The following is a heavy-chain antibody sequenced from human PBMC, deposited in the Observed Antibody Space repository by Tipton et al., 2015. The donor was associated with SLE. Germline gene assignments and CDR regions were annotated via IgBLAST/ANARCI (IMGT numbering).Heavy chain of an antibody. J-gene: IGHJ4*02. CDR2: IYTSGST. V-gene: IGHV4-59*11. CDR3: ARELVGALSFDQ. Sequence: LRLSCTVSGGSISSHYWSWIRQPPGKGLEWIGYIYTSGSTNYNPSLKSRVSISADTSKKQISLRLTSVTAADTAVYYCARELVGALSFDQWGQGTLVTVSS. CDR1: GGSISSHY. D-gene: IGHD1-26*01.